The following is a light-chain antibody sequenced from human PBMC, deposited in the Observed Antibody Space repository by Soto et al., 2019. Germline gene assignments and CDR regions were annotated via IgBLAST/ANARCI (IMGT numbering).Light chain of an antibody. Sequence: QSVLTQPASVSGSPGQSITISCTGTSSDFGGFNHVSWYQQYPGKAPKLIIYEVNNRPSGVSGRFSGSKSDTTAFLTISGLQAEDEADYYCSSYSDSDTKVFGTGTKLTVL. V-gene: IGLV2-14*01. CDR2: EVN. J-gene: IGLJ1*01. CDR3: SSYSDSDTKV. CDR1: SSDFGGFNH.